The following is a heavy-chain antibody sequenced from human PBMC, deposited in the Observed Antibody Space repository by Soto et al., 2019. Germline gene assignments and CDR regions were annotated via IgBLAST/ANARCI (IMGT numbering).Heavy chain of an antibody. CDR3: ARDAGSESYLAY. Sequence: QVQLVQSGGEVKKPGASVKVSWKPSGYTFTNYVISWVRQAPGQGLEWMGWISPFNGHTKYAQKFQGRVTLTTDTSTSTAYMELRSLIYDDTAVYYCARDAGSESYLAYWGQGTLVTVSS. D-gene: IGHD1-26*01. V-gene: IGHV1-18*01. CDR2: ISPFNGHT. CDR1: GYTFTNYV. J-gene: IGHJ4*02.